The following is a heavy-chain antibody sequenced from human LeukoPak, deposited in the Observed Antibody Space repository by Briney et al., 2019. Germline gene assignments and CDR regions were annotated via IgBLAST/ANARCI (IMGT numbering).Heavy chain of an antibody. Sequence: GESLKISCQGSEYSFNSYWIGWVRQMPGKGLEWMGIIYPGDSDTRYSPSFQGQVTISADKSISTAYLRWSSLKASDTATYYCARPGCTRTTCYSEPWFWGQGTQVTVSS. CDR3: ARPGCTRTTCYSEPWF. D-gene: IGHD2-2*01. V-gene: IGHV5-51*01. CDR1: EYSFNSYW. J-gene: IGHJ4*02. CDR2: IYPGDSDT.